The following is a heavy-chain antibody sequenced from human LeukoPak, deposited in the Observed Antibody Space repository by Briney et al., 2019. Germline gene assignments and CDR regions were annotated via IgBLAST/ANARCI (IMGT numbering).Heavy chain of an antibody. Sequence: GSLRLSCAASGFTFSSYEMNWIRQPPGKGLEWIGEINHSGSTNYNPSLKSRVTISVDTSKNQFSLKLSSVTAADTAVYYCARQRRRYCSGGSCYSRGYFDYWGQGTLVTVSS. CDR2: INHSGST. V-gene: IGHV4-34*01. CDR1: GFTFSSYE. J-gene: IGHJ4*02. D-gene: IGHD2-15*01. CDR3: ARQRRRYCSGGSCYSRGYFDY.